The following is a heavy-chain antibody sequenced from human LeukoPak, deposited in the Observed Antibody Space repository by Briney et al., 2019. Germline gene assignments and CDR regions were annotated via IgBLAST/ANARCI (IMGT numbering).Heavy chain of an antibody. V-gene: IGHV1-18*01. CDR2: ISAYNGNT. Sequence: GGSLRLSCAASGFTFSSYAMSWVRQAPGQGLEWMGWISAYNGNTNYAQKLQGRVTMTTDTSTSTAYMELRSLRSDDTAVYYCARGIAARPDWFDPWGQGTLVTVSS. D-gene: IGHD6-6*01. J-gene: IGHJ5*02. CDR3: ARGIAARPDWFDP. CDR1: GFTFSSYA.